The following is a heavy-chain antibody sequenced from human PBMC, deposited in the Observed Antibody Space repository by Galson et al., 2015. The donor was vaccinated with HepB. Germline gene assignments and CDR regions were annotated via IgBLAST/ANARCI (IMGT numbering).Heavy chain of an antibody. Sequence: SLRLSCAASGFTFSSYGMHWVRQAPGKGLEWVAVIWYDGSNKYYADSVTGRFTISRDNSKNTMYLQMNSLRAEDTAVYYCARDRRGWEYSSSKGARGYGMDVWGQGTTVTVSS. CDR2: IWYDGSNK. J-gene: IGHJ6*02. CDR1: GFTFSSYG. V-gene: IGHV3-33*01. D-gene: IGHD6-6*01. CDR3: ARDRRGWEYSSSKGARGYGMDV.